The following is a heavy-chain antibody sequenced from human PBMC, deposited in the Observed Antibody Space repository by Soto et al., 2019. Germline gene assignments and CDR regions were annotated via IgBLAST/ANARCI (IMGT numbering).Heavy chain of an antibody. J-gene: IGHJ3*02. D-gene: IGHD3-3*01. V-gene: IGHV1-18*01. CDR2: ISAYNGNT. CDR1: GYTFTSYG. Sequence: QVQLVQSGAEVKKTGASVKVSCKASGYTFTSYGISWVRQAPGQGLEWMGWISAYNGNTNYAQKLQGRVTMTTDTSTSTAYMELRSLRSDDTAVYYRATLLLGDYDFWSGYYGYDAFDIWGQGTMVTVSS. CDR3: ATLLLGDYDFWSGYYGYDAFDI.